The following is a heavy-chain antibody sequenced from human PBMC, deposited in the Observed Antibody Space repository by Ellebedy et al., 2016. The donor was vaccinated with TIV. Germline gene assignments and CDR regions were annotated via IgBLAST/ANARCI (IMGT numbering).Heavy chain of an antibody. CDR2: IWYDGSNK. CDR3: ARGGYCSGGSCYRYSYFDY. J-gene: IGHJ4*02. V-gene: IGHV3-33*08. Sequence: PGGSLRLSCAASGFTFSSYGMHWVRQAPGKGLEWVAVIWYDGSNKYYADSVKGRFTISRDNAKNSLYLQMNSLRAEDTAVYYCARGGYCSGGSCYRYSYFDYWGQGTLVTVSS. D-gene: IGHD2-15*01. CDR1: GFTFSSYG.